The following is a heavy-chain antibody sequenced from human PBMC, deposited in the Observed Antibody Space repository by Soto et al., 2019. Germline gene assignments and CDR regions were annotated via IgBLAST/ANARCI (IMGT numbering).Heavy chain of an antibody. J-gene: IGHJ4*02. D-gene: IGHD4-17*01. CDR3: AARGLYGDPAAAY. CDR1: GYTFIGYY. V-gene: IGHV1-2*02. CDR2: IDPHSGVT. Sequence: ASVKVSCKGSGYTFIGYYIHWVRQAPGQGLEWMGWIDPHSGVTNYAQQFQGRVTMTRDTSISTAYMELSSLRSEDTAVYYCAARGLYGDPAAAYWGQGTLVTVSS.